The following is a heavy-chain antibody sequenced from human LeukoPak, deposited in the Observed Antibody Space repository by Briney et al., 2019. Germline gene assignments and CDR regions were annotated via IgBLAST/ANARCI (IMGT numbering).Heavy chain of an antibody. CDR2: IYHSGST. CDR1: GGSISSYN. J-gene: IGHJ6*04. CDR3: ARQGYCTSTTCYYYYGMAV. Sequence: SETLSLTCTVSGGSISSYNWSWIRQPPGKGLEWIGYIYHSGSTYYSPSLKSRVTISVDTSKNQFSLKLSSVTAADTAVYYCARQGYCTSTTCYYYYGMAVWGEGTTVTVSS. V-gene: IGHV4-59*08. D-gene: IGHD2-2*01.